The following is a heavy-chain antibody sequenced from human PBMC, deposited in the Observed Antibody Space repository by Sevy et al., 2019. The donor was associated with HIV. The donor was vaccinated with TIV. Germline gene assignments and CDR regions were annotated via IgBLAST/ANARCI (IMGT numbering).Heavy chain of an antibody. CDR3: AKDQSFLLGYCSGGRCSQFLNAFDI. J-gene: IGHJ3*02. D-gene: IGHD2-15*01. CDR2: ISGSGGST. CDR1: GFTFSSYA. Sequence: GGSLRLSCAASGFTFSSYAMSWVRQAPGKGLEWGSAISGSGGSTYYADSVKRRFTISRDNSKNTLYLQMNSLRAEDTAVYYCAKDQSFLLGYCSGGRCSQFLNAFDIWGQGTMVTVSS. V-gene: IGHV3-23*01.